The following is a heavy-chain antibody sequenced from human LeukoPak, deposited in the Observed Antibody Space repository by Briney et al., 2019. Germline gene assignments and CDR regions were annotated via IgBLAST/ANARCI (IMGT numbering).Heavy chain of an antibody. CDR1: GFTFSSYW. D-gene: IGHD3-22*01. J-gene: IGHJ4*02. CDR2: IKQDGSEK. CDR3: ARPVQADSSGYGFDY. V-gene: IGHV3-7*01. Sequence: GGSLRLSCAASGFTFSSYWMSWVRQAPGKGLEWVANIKQDGSEKYYVDSVKGRFTISRDNAKNTLYLQMNSLRAEDTAVYYCARPVQADSSGYGFDYWGQGTLVTVSS.